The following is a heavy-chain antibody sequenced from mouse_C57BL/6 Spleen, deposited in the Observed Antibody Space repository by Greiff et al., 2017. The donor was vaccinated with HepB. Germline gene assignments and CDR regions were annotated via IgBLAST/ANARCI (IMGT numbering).Heavy chain of an antibody. V-gene: IGHV1-26*01. D-gene: IGHD2-4*01. CDR1: GYTFTDYY. CDR2: INPNNGGT. CDR3: EVYDYDKFAY. Sequence: EVQLQQSGPELVKPGASVKISCKASGYTFTDYYMNWVKQSHGKSLEWIGDINPNNGGTSYNQKFKGKATLTVDKSSSTAYIELRSLTSEDSAVYYCEVYDYDKFAYWGQGTLVTVSA. J-gene: IGHJ3*01.